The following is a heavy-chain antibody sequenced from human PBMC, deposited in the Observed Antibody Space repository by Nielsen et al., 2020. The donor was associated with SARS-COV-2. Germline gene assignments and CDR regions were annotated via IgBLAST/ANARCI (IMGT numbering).Heavy chain of an antibody. Sequence: ASVKVSCKASGYTFTSYGISWVRQAPGQGLEWMGWISAYNGNTNYAQKLQGRVTMTTDTSTSTAYMKLRSLRSDDTAVYYCARESATVVTPRRGMDVWGQGTTVTVSS. CDR2: ISAYNGNT. CDR3: ARESATVVTPRRGMDV. V-gene: IGHV1-18*01. D-gene: IGHD4-23*01. J-gene: IGHJ6*02. CDR1: GYTFTSYG.